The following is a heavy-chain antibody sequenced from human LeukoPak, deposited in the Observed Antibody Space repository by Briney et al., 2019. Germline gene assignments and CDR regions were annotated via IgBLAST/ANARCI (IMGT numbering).Heavy chain of an antibody. CDR3: AVRWNYNWFDP. J-gene: IGHJ5*02. CDR1: GYTFTSYD. CDR2: MNPNSGNT. D-gene: IGHD4-23*01. Sequence: RASVKVSCKASGYTFTSYDINWVRQATGQGLEWMGWMNPNSGNTGYAQKFQGRVTITRNTPISTAYMELSSLRSEDTAVYYCAVRWNYNWFDPWGQGTLVTVSS. V-gene: IGHV1-8*01.